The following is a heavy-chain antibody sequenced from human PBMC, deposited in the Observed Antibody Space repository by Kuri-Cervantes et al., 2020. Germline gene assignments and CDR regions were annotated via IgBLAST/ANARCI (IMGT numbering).Heavy chain of an antibody. D-gene: IGHD6-19*01. Sequence: GESLKISCAASGFTFSNYGMHWVRRAPGKGLEWVAVISYDGSNKYYGDSVQGRFTVSRDNSKNTLYLQLNSLRAEDTAVYYCAKDRSGNYYAMDVWGQGTTVTVSS. J-gene: IGHJ6*02. CDR1: GFTFSNYG. CDR3: AKDRSGNYYAMDV. V-gene: IGHV3-30*18. CDR2: ISYDGSNK.